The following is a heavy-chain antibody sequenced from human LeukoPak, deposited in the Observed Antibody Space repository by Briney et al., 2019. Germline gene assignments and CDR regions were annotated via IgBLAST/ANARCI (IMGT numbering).Heavy chain of an antibody. CDR2: IQPKSGGT. CDR3: VNGGVYYEDISGDY. CDR1: GDIFTDYY. J-gene: IGHJ4*02. V-gene: IGHV1-2*06. D-gene: IGHD3-22*01. Sequence: ASVKVSCKASGDIFTDYYMDRVRQAPGQWLEWLGRIQPKSGGTTYAQKFQGRVTMTRDTSITTAYMELSSLRSDDTAVYYCVNGGVYYEDISGDYWGQGTLVTVSS.